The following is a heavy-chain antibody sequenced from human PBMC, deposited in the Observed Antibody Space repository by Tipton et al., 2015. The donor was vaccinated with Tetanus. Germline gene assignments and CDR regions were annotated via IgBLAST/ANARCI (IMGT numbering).Heavy chain of an antibody. Sequence: QLVRSGGGVVQPGRSLRLSCVASGFTLTNYAMSWVRQAPGKGLEWVSVLYADVDVAYYADSVRGRFIISRDKSENTLYLQMNSLRAEDTATYYCAKDSRHTGYDADLWGQGTLVTVSS. J-gene: IGHJ5*02. CDR3: AKDSRHTGYDADL. CDR2: LYADVDVA. CDR1: GFTLTNYA. D-gene: IGHD5-12*01. V-gene: IGHV3-23*03.